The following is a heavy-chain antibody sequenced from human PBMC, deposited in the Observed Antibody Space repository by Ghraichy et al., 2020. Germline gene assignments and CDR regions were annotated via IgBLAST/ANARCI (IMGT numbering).Heavy chain of an antibody. CDR2: IDGTSNYI. D-gene: IGHD6-19*01. CDR1: GFTFSSYS. V-gene: IGHV3-21*01. J-gene: IGHJ6*02. CDR3: AREKGYISGWWYYYGMDV. Sequence: GGSLRLSCAASGFTFSSYSMNWVRQAPGKGLEWVSSIDGTSNYIYYADSVKGRFTISRDHSKNTLYLQMNSLRAEDTAVYYCAREKGYISGWWYYYGMDVWGQGTTVMVSS.